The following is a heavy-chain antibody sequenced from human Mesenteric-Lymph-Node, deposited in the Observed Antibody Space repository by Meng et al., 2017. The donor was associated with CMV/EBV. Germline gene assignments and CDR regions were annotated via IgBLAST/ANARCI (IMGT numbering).Heavy chain of an antibody. CDR1: GFTFSSYW. J-gene: IGHJ4*02. Sequence: GESLKISCAASGFTFSSYWMHWVRQAPGKGLVWVSRINSDGSSTNYADSVKGRFTISRDNAKNTLYLQMNSLRAEDTAVFYCARDCISNSCFDYWGQGTLVTVSS. CDR2: INSDGSST. CDR3: ARDCISNSCFDY. V-gene: IGHV3-74*01. D-gene: IGHD2-2*01.